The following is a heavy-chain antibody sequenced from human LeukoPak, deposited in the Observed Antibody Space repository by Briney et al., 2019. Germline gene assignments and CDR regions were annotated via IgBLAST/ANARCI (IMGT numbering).Heavy chain of an antibody. CDR3: ARGSAYYDFWSGYYGPNYYGMDV. Sequence: ASVKVSCKASGYTFISYGISWVRQAPGQGLEWMGWMNPNSGNTGYAQKFQGRVTMTRNTSISTAYMELSSLRSEDTAVYYCARGSAYYDFWSGYYGPNYYGMDVWGQGTTVTVSS. CDR1: GYTFISYG. CDR2: MNPNSGNT. V-gene: IGHV1-8*02. J-gene: IGHJ6*02. D-gene: IGHD3-3*01.